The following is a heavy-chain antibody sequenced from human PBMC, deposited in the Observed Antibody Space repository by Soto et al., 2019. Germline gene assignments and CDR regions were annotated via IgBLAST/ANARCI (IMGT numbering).Heavy chain of an antibody. Sequence: EVQLVESGGGLVQPGGSLRLSCAASGFSISNYWMSWVRQAPGKGLEWVANMKPDGSEKYYVDSVKGRFSISRDNAKNSLYLQMTSLRADDTAVYFCAREELWGQGTLVTVSS. CDR2: MKPDGSEK. J-gene: IGHJ4*02. V-gene: IGHV3-7*01. CDR3: AREEL. D-gene: IGHD1-7*01. CDR1: GFSISNYW.